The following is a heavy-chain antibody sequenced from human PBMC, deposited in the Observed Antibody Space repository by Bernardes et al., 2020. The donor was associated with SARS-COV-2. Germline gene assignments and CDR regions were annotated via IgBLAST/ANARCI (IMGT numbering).Heavy chain of an antibody. J-gene: IGHJ6*02. CDR1: GGSFSGYY. D-gene: IGHD2-2*01. Sequence: SKTLYLTCAVYGGSFSGYYWSWIRQPPGKGLEWIGEINHSGSTNYNPSLKSRVTISVDTSKNQFSLKLSSVTAADTAVYYCARGTVVVPAARVYYYYYGMDVWGQGTTVTVSS. CDR2: INHSGST. CDR3: ARGTVVVPAARVYYYYYGMDV. V-gene: IGHV4-34*01.